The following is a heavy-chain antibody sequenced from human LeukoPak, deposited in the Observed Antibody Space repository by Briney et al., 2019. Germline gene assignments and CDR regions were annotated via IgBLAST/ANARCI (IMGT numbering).Heavy chain of an antibody. CDR3: ARGRRGRRITGTTEAFDI. CDR2: INWNGGST. CDR1: GFTFDDYG. Sequence: GGSLRLSCAASGFTFDDYGMSWVRQAPGKGLEWVSGINWNGGSTGYADSVKGRFTISRDNAKNSLYLQMNSLRAEDTAVYYCARGRRGRRITGTTEAFDIWGQGTMVTVSS. V-gene: IGHV3-20*04. D-gene: IGHD1-20*01. J-gene: IGHJ3*02.